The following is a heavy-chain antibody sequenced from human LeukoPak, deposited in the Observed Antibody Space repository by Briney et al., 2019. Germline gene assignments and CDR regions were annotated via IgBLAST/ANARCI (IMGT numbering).Heavy chain of an antibody. CDR1: GGSFSAYY. J-gene: IGHJ4*02. D-gene: IGHD3-10*01. CDR2: INHSGSI. V-gene: IGHV4-34*01. CDR3: AKRGPYYYGSGSYYKGAQYYFDS. Sequence: SETLSLTCAVYGGSFSAYYWTWIRQPPGKGLEWIGEINHSGSINYNPSLKSRVTISVDTSKNQFSLKLSFVTAADTAVYYCAKRGPYYYGSGSYYKGAQYYFDSWGQGPLVTVSS.